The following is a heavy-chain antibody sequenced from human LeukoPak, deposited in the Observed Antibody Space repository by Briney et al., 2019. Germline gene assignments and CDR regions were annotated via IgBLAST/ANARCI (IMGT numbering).Heavy chain of an antibody. CDR1: GGSISSYY. J-gene: IGHJ6*03. CDR2: IYYSGST. Sequence: SETLSLTCTVSGGSISSYYWSWIRQPPGKGLEWIGYIYYSGSTNYNPSLKSRVTISVDTSKNQFSLKLSSVTAADTAVYYCARGGNRRKYYYYYMDVWGKGTTVTVSS. V-gene: IGHV4-59*12. CDR3: ARGGNRRKYYYYYMDV. D-gene: IGHD3-10*01.